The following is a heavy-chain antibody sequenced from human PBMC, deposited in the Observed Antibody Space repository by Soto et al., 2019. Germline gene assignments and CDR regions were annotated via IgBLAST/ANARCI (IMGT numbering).Heavy chain of an antibody. CDR3: ARTTVTTSPHSYYYYYGMDV. Sequence: GGSLRLSCAASGFTFSSYSMNWVRQAPGKGLEWVSSISSSSSYIYYADSVKGRFTISRDNAKNSLYLQMNSLRAEDTAVYYCARTTVTTSPHSYYYYYGMDVWGQGTTVTVSS. D-gene: IGHD4-17*01. CDR2: ISSSSSYI. CDR1: GFTFSSYS. J-gene: IGHJ6*02. V-gene: IGHV3-21*01.